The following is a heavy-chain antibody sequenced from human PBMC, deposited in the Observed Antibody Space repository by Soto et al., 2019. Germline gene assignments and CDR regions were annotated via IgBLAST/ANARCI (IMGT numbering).Heavy chain of an antibody. V-gene: IGHV3-48*01. CDR3: ARGEAVVVPAAMPDY. Sequence: EVQLVKSGGGLVQPGGSLRLSCAASGFTFSSYSMNWVRQAPGKGLEWVSYISSSSSTIYYADSVKGRFTISRDNAKNSLYLQMNSLRAEDTAVYDCARGEAVVVPAAMPDYWGQETLVTVSS. J-gene: IGHJ4*02. CDR2: ISSSSSTI. CDR1: GFTFSSYS. D-gene: IGHD2-2*01.